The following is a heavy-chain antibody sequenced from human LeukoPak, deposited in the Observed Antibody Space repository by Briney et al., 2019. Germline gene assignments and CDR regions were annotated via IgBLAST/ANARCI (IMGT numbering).Heavy chain of an antibody. V-gene: IGHV4-38-2*02. Sequence: SHTLSLTCNVSGYSISSGYYWGWIRQPPGKGLEWIGSIYHSGSTYYNPSLKSRVTISVDTSKNQFSLKLSSVTAADTAVYYCARALTGTGFDPGGQGTLVTVSS. CDR1: GYSISSGYY. CDR3: ARALTGTGFDP. D-gene: IGHD1-7*01. J-gene: IGHJ5*02. CDR2: IYHSGST.